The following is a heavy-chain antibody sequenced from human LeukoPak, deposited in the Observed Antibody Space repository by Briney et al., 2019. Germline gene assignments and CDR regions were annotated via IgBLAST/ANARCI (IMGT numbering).Heavy chain of an antibody. D-gene: IGHD6-19*01. CDR1: GGSFSGYY. Sequence: SETLSLTCAVYGGSFSGYYWSWIRQPPGKGLEWIGYIYYSGSTNYNPSLKSRVTISVDTSKNQFSLKLSSVTAADTAVYYCAREGLGSGEMQWLVQRGSWFDPWGQGTLVTVSS. J-gene: IGHJ5*02. CDR2: IYYSGST. V-gene: IGHV4-59*01. CDR3: AREGLGSGEMQWLVQRGSWFDP.